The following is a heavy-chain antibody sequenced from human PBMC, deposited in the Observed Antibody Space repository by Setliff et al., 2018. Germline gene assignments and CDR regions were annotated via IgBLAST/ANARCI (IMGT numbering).Heavy chain of an antibody. CDR2: SNHGGST. Sequence: PSETLSLTCSVYGESFSNNYWSWIRQTPGKGLEWIGESNHGGSTSYHPSLKSRVTISVDTSKNQFSLKVSSVTAADTAVYYCARTTGSTHNWLDPWGPGTLVTVS. V-gene: IGHV4-34*01. J-gene: IGHJ5*02. D-gene: IGHD1-1*01. CDR1: GESFSNNY. CDR3: ARTTGSTHNWLDP.